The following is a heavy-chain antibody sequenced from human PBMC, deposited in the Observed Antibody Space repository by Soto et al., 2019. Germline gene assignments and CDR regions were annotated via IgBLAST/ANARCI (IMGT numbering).Heavy chain of an antibody. Sequence: QVQLVQSGAEVKKPGSSVKVSCKASGGTFSSYTISWVRQAPGQGLEWMGRIIPILGIANYAQKFQGRVTITADKSTSTAYMELSSLRSEDTAVYYCASGYSSSWYRYYFDYWGQGTLVTVSS. J-gene: IGHJ4*02. D-gene: IGHD6-13*01. CDR1: GGTFSSYT. CDR3: ASGYSSSWYRYYFDY. V-gene: IGHV1-69*02. CDR2: IIPILGIA.